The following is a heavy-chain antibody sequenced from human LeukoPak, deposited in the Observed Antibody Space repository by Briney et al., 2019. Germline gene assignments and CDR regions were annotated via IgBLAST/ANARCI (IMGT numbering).Heavy chain of an antibody. D-gene: IGHD3-10*01. CDR1: GFTFSSSD. J-gene: IGHJ6*03. CDR2: ITSVGVT. CDR3: ARVPSLQTLWFGELLPDYYYYYYMDV. V-gene: IGHV3-66*01. Sequence: GGSLRLSCAASGFTFSSSDMHWVRQAPGKGLEWVSGITSVGVTFYASFVKGRFTISRDNSKNTLYLQMNSLRAEDTAVYYCARVPSLQTLWFGELLPDYYYYYYMDVWGKGTTVTVSS.